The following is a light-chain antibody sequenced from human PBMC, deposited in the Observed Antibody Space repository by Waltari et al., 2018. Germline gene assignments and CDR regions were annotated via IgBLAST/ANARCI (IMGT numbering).Light chain of an antibody. Sequence: QSILTQSPSVSGAPGQKVTISCTGGSSNIGAGYDVHWYQQLPGAAPKLLIFGNTDPPSGVPDRFSCSKSGTSASLDITGLQAVDEADYYCQSYDSSLSGSGVFGGGTKLTVL. CDR2: GNT. V-gene: IGLV1-40*01. J-gene: IGLJ2*01. CDR3: QSYDSSLSGSGV. CDR1: SSNIGAGYD.